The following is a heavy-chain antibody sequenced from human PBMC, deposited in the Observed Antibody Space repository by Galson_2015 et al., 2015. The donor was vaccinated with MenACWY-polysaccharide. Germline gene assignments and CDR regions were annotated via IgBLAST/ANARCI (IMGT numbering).Heavy chain of an antibody. J-gene: IGHJ6*02. CDR2: ISGGGDST. D-gene: IGHD3-10*01. Sequence: SLRLSCAASKFTFSDYAMHWVRQAPGKGLEWVSAISGGGDSTFYADSVRGRFTISRDNSKNTLYLQMNSLRAEDTAVFYCAKVTYGSGSYHPYAMDVWGQGTTVTVSS. CDR3: AKVTYGSGSYHPYAMDV. V-gene: IGHV3-23*01. CDR1: KFTFSDYA.